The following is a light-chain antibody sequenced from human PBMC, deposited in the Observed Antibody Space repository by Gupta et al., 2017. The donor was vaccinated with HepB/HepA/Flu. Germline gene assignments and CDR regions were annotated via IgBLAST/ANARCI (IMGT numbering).Light chain of an antibody. Sequence: DSQVTQSPSSLSASVGDRVTINCRASQSIIKYLSWYQQKPGKAPKLLIYAAYSLQSRVPSRFSGSGAGTDFTLTISSLQPEDFATYYCQQSYSAPTFGGGTKVEIK. J-gene: IGKJ4*01. V-gene: IGKV1-39*01. CDR3: QQSYSAPT. CDR1: QSIIKY. CDR2: AAY.